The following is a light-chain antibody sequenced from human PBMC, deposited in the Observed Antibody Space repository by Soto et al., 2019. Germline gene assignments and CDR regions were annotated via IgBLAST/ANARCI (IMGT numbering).Light chain of an antibody. CDR3: QQYNNWPPLT. CDR2: GAS. V-gene: IGKV3-15*01. CDR1: QSIGTN. Sequence: EIVMTQSPATLSVSPGERATLSCRASQSIGTNLAWYQQKPGQAPRLLIYGASTRATGVPARFSGSGSGTELTLTISSLQSEDFAVYYCQQYNNWPPLTFGGGTKVDIK. J-gene: IGKJ4*01.